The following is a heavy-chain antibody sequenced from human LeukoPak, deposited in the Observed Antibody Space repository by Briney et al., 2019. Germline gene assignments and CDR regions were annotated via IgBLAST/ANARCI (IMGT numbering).Heavy chain of an antibody. Sequence: ASVKVSCKASGYTFTSYYIHWVRQAPGQGLEWLGWINPNNGGTSYVQKFQGRVTITRDTSISTAYMELSRLRSDDTAVYYCARTYRYGRFDYWGQGTLVTVSS. D-gene: IGHD5-18*01. V-gene: IGHV1-2*02. CDR1: GYTFTSYY. CDR2: INPNNGGT. CDR3: ARTYRYGRFDY. J-gene: IGHJ4*02.